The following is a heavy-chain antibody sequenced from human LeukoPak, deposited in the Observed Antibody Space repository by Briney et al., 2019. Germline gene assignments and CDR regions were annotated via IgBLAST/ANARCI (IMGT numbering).Heavy chain of an antibody. J-gene: IGHJ4*02. CDR2: ISYDGSNK. CDR3: ANLPSRHYDSSGPAAHFDY. CDR1: GFTFSSYD. Sequence: PGGPLRLSCAASGFTFSSYDMHWVRQAPGKGLEWVAVISYDGSNKYYADSVKGRFTISRDNSKNTLYLQMNSLRAEDTAVYYCANLPSRHYDSSGPAAHFDYWGQGTLVTVSS. V-gene: IGHV3-30*18. D-gene: IGHD3-22*01.